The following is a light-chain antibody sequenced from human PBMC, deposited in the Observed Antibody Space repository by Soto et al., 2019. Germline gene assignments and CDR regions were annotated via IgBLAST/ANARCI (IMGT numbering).Light chain of an antibody. Sequence: QSALTQPASVSGSPGQSITISCTGTSSDVGGYKYVSWYQQYPGKAPKLMIYEISNRPSGVSNRFSGSKSGNTASLTISGLQAEDEADYYCSSYTGSVVFGGGTKLTV. J-gene: IGLJ3*02. V-gene: IGLV2-14*01. CDR2: EIS. CDR1: SSDVGGYKY. CDR3: SSYTGSVV.